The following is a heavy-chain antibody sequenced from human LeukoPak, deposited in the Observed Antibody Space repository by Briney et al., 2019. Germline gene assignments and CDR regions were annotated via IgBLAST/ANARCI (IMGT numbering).Heavy chain of an antibody. CDR1: GGTFSSYA. D-gene: IGHD4-11*01. Sequence: GASVKVSCKASGGTFSSYAISWVRQAPGQGLEWMGRIIPILGIANYAQKFQGRVTITADKSTSTAYMELSSLRSEDTAVYYCARDLVNWGGTVTNLIFDYWGQGTLVTVSS. CDR3: ARDLVNWGGTVTNLIFDY. V-gene: IGHV1-69*04. J-gene: IGHJ4*02. CDR2: IIPILGIA.